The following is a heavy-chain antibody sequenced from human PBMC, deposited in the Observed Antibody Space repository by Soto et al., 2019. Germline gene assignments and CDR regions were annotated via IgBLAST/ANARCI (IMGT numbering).Heavy chain of an antibody. CDR3: AKLSCTSSTCYFPGWFDP. V-gene: IGHV4-31*03. Sequence: SETLSLTCTVSGDSISGGASFWSWIRQPPGKGLEWIANVYYSGSSYYNPSLKSRLTISVDTTKNQFSLQLKSMTAADTAVNYCAKLSCTSSTCYFPGWFDPWGQGTLVTVSS. CDR1: GDSISGGASF. CDR2: VYYSGSS. J-gene: IGHJ5*02. D-gene: IGHD2-2*01.